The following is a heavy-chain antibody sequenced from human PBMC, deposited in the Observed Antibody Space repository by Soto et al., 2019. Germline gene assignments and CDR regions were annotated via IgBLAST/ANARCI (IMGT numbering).Heavy chain of an antibody. CDR1: GFTFSSYA. CDR3: ARGVPYYGSTTGAFDI. Sequence: GGSLRLSCAASGFTFSSYAMHWVRQAPGKGLEWVAVISYDGSNKYYADSVKGRFTISRDNSKNTLYLQMNSLRAEDTAVYYCARGVPYYGSTTGAFDIWGQGTMVTVSS. V-gene: IGHV3-30-3*01. J-gene: IGHJ3*02. D-gene: IGHD3-10*01. CDR2: ISYDGSNK.